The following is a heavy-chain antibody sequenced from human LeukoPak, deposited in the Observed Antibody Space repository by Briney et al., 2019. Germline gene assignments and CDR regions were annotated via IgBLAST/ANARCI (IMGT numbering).Heavy chain of an antibody. V-gene: IGHV3-15*01. CDR1: GFTFSNAW. D-gene: IGHD2-2*01. Sequence: GGSLRLSCAASGFTFSNAWMSWVRQAPGKGLEWVGRIKSKSDGGTTDDAAPVKGRFTISRDDSKTTLYLQMNSLKTEDTGVYYCVTDHVAVPGHFWGQGTLVTVSS. CDR2: IKSKSDGGTT. J-gene: IGHJ4*02. CDR3: VTDHVAVPGHF.